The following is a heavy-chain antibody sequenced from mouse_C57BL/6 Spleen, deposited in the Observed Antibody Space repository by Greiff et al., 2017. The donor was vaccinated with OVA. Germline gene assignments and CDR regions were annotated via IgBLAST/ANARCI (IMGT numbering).Heavy chain of an antibody. V-gene: IGHV5-4*01. CDR1: GFTFSSYA. J-gene: IGHJ2*01. CDR3: ARDLDLYYFDY. Sequence: EVKVVESGGGLVKPGGSLKLSCAASGFTFSSYAMSWVRQTPEKRLEWVATISDGGSYTYYPDNVKGRFTISRDNAKNNLYLQMSHLKSEDTAMYYCARDLDLYYFDYWGQGTTLTVSS. CDR2: ISDGGSYT.